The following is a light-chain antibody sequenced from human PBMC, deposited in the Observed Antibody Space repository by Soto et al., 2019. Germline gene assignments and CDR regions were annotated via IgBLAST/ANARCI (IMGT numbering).Light chain of an antibody. CDR1: TGGVTSGHY. CDR2: DTS. V-gene: IGLV7-46*01. J-gene: IGLJ2*01. Sequence: QAVVTQEPSLTVSPGGTVTLTCGSSTGGVTSGHYPYWFQQKPGQAPRTLVYDTSDRHSWTPARFTGSLLGGKAALTLSGAQPEDEAEYYCLLFYSGVRVFGGGTKVTVL. CDR3: LLFYSGVRV.